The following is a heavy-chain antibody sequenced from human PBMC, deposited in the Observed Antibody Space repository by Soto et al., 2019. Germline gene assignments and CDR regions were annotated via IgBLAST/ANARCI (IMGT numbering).Heavy chain of an antibody. Sequence: QVQLVQSGAEVKKPGASVKVSCKVSGYTLTELSMHWVRQAPGKGLEWMGGFDPEDGETIYAQKFQGRVTMTEDTSTDTAYMELSSLRSEDTAVYYCATDVHGHYYDSSGYKNWGQGTLVTVSS. D-gene: IGHD3-22*01. J-gene: IGHJ4*02. CDR2: FDPEDGET. CDR3: ATDVHGHYYDSSGYKN. V-gene: IGHV1-24*01. CDR1: GYTLTELS.